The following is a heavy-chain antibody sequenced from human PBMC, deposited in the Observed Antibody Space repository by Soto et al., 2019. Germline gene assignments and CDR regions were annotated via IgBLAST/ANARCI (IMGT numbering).Heavy chain of an antibody. CDR2: ISGSGGST. Sequence: PGGSLRLSCAASGFTFSSYAMSWVRQAPGKRLEWVSAISGSGGSTYYADSVKGRFTISRDNSKNTLYLQMNSLRDEDTAVYYCANQVVPAEPFDYWGQGTLVTVSS. D-gene: IGHD2-2*01. J-gene: IGHJ4*02. CDR1: GFTFSSYA. V-gene: IGHV3-23*01. CDR3: ANQVVPAEPFDY.